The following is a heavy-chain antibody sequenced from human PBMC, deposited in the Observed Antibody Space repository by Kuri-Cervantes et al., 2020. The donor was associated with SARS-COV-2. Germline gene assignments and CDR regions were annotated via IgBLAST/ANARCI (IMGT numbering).Heavy chain of an antibody. D-gene: IGHD6-19*01. Sequence: SVKVSCKASGGTFSSYAISWVRQAPGQGLEWMGGIIPIFGTANYAQKFQGRVTITADESTSTAYMELSSLRSENTAVYYCARDQTRSGWTFLFDYWGQGTLVTVSS. J-gene: IGHJ4*02. V-gene: IGHV1-69*13. CDR1: GGTFSSYA. CDR2: IIPIFGTA. CDR3: ARDQTRSGWTFLFDY.